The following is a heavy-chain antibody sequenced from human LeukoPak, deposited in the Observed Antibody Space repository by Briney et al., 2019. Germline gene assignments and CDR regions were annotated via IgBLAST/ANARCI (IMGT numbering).Heavy chain of an antibody. CDR1: GFTFSSCG. CDR3: AKGAEEGVVITSVYYYYMDV. D-gene: IGHD3-22*01. V-gene: IGHV3-23*01. CDR2: ISASGYNT. Sequence: GGSLRLSCAASGFTFSSCGMSWVRQAPGKGLEWVSTISASGYNTYYADAVQGRFTISRDNSKNTLFLQMNSLTAEDTAVYYCAKGAEEGVVITSVYYYYMDVWGKGTTVAISS. J-gene: IGHJ6*03.